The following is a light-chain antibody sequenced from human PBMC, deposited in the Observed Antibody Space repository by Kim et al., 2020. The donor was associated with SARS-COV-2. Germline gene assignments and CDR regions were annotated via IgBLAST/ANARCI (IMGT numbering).Light chain of an antibody. J-gene: IGLJ3*02. V-gene: IGLV3-1*01. CDR3: QAWASSTV. CDR1: KLGDKY. Sequence: SVSPGQTASITCSGDKLGDKYACWYQQKPGQSPVLVIYQDSKRPSGIPERFSGSNSGNTATLTISGTQAMDEADYYCQAWASSTVFGGGTQLTVL. CDR2: QDS.